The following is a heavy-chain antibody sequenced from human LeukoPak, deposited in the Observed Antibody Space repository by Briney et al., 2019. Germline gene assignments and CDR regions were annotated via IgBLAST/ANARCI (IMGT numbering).Heavy chain of an antibody. CDR2: INHGGST. CDR1: GGSFSGYY. J-gene: IGHJ4*02. CDR3: ARGSAYYDFWSGYFTY. Sequence: SETLSLTCAVYGGSFSGYYWSWIRQPPGKGLEWIGEINHGGSTNYNPSLKSRVTISVDTSKNQFSLKLSSVTAADTAVYYCARGSAYYDFWSGYFTYWGQGTLVTVSS. V-gene: IGHV4-34*01. D-gene: IGHD3-3*01.